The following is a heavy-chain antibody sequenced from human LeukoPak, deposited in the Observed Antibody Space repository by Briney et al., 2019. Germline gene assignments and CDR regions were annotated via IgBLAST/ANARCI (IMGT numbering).Heavy chain of an antibody. V-gene: IGHV4-39*07. J-gene: IGHJ3*02. CDR3: ARVSVNAFDI. D-gene: IGHD5/OR15-5a*01. CDR1: GGSINSYY. CDR2: IYYSGST. Sequence: PSETLSLTCTVSGGSINSYYWGWIRQPPGKGLEWIGSIYYSGSTYYNPSLKSRVTISVDTSKNQFSLKLSSVTAADTAVYYCARVSVNAFDIWGQGTMVTVSS.